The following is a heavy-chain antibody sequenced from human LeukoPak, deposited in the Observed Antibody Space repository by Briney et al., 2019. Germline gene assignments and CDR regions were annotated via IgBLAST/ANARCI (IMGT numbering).Heavy chain of an antibody. Sequence: PGGSLRLSCAASEFTVSSNYMRWVRQAPGKGLECVSVIYSDGRTYYADSVKGRFTISRDNSKNTLYLRMNSLRAEDTAVYYCAKDDGSGWYTFDYWGQGALVTVSS. CDR1: EFTVSSNY. V-gene: IGHV3-53*01. J-gene: IGHJ4*02. CDR2: IYSDGRT. CDR3: AKDDGSGWYTFDY. D-gene: IGHD6-19*01.